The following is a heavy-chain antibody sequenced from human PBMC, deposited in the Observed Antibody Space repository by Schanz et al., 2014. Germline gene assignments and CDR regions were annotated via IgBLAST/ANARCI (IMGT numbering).Heavy chain of an antibody. CDR2: IMPLRGIG. CDR1: GDTFSKYN. D-gene: IGHD6-19*01. J-gene: IGHJ6*02. Sequence: QVPLVQSGPEVKKPGSSVKVSCQAFGDTFSKYNIMWVRQVPGQGLEWLGRIMPLRGIGNNAWKFQDRLTITADKSMNITYMEWSSLGTEDTAVYYCTRLRRADPNGFDVWGQGTTVTVS. V-gene: IGHV1-69*02. CDR3: TRLRRADPNGFDV.